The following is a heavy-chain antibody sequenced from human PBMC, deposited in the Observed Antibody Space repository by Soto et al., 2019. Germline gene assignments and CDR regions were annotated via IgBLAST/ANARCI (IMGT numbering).Heavy chain of an antibody. J-gene: IGHJ4*02. CDR2: INHSGST. CDR3: ARGEYSSSWYYFDY. CDR1: GGSFSGYY. D-gene: IGHD6-13*01. Sequence: SETLSLTCAVYGGSFSGYYWSWIRQPPGKGLEWIGEINHSGSTNYNPSLKSRVSISVDTSKNQFSLKLSSGTAADTAVYYCARGEYSSSWYYFDYWGQGTLVTVSS. V-gene: IGHV4-34*01.